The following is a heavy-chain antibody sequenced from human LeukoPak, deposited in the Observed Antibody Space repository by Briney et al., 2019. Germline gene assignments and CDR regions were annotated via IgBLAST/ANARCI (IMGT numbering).Heavy chain of an antibody. V-gene: IGHV4-34*01. CDR2: INHSGST. D-gene: IGHD2-2*03. CDR1: GGSFSGYY. Sequence: SETLSLTCAVYGGSFSGYYWSRIRQPPGKGLEWIGEINHSGSTNYNPSLKSRVTISVDTSKNQFSLKLSSVTAADTAEYYCAMTLGYCSSISCVRGPPYAFDIWGQGTMVTVSS. CDR3: AMTLGYCSSISCVRGPPYAFDI. J-gene: IGHJ3*02.